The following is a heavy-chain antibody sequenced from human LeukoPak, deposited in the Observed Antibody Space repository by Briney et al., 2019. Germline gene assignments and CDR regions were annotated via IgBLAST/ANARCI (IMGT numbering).Heavy chain of an antibody. J-gene: IGHJ4*02. V-gene: IGHV1-18*01. Sequence: ASVKVSCKASGYTLTSYGISWVRQAPGQGLEWMGWISAYNGNTNYAQKLQGRVTMTTDTSTSTAYMELRSLRSDDTAVYYCARDLELSSSWYYFDYWGQGTLVTVSS. CDR2: ISAYNGNT. D-gene: IGHD6-13*01. CDR3: ARDLELSSSWYYFDY. CDR1: GYTLTSYG.